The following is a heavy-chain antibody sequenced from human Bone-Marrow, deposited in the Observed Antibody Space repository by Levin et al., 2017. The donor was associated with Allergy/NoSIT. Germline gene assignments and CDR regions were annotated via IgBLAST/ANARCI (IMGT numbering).Heavy chain of an antibody. CDR2: IKQDGSEK. CDR1: GFTFSSYW. J-gene: IGHJ4*02. Sequence: GGSLRLSCAASGFTFSSYWMSWVRQAPGKGLEWVANIKQDGSEKYYVDSVKGRFTISRDNAKNSLYLQMNSLRAEDTAVYYCAREVIRDGYTHGNYFDYWGQGTLVTVSS. V-gene: IGHV3-7*01. CDR3: AREVIRDGYTHGNYFDY. D-gene: IGHD5-18*01.